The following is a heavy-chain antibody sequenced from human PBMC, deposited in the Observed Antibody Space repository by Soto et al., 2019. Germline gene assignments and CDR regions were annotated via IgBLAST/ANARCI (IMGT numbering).Heavy chain of an antibody. CDR3: ARDRGDYGSGNNYNRSVF. Sequence: QVQLVQSGAEVKKPGSSVKVSCKASGGIFSTYAISWLRQAPGQGLEWMGGIIPLFGTPNYAQRFQGRVTTTADECTSRAYKEPGSLRSEDTAFYYCARDRGDYGSGNNYNRSVFWGQGTLVTVSS. CDR1: GGIFSTYA. D-gene: IGHD3-10*01. J-gene: IGHJ4*02. CDR2: IIPLFGTP. V-gene: IGHV1-69*01.